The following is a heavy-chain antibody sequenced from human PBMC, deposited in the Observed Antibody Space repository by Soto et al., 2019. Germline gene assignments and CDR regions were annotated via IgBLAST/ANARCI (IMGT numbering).Heavy chain of an antibody. CDR1: GGSISSSSYY. V-gene: IGHV4-39*01. CDR3: ARRVRSSSWYYFDY. CDR2: IYYSGST. J-gene: IGHJ4*02. Sequence: SETLSLTCTVSGGSISSSSYYWGWIRQPPGKGLEWIGSIYYSGSTYYNPSLKSRVTISVDTSKNQFSLKLSSVTAADTAVYYCARRVRSSSWYYFDYWGQGTLVTVSS. D-gene: IGHD6-13*01.